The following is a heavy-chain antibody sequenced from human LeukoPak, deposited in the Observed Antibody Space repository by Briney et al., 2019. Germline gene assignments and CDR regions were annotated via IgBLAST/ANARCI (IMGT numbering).Heavy chain of an antibody. CDR1: GYTVTGYH. J-gene: IGHJ4*02. D-gene: IGHD3-10*01. Sequence: ASVKVSCKASGYTVTGYHMHWVRQAPGQGLEWMGWINPNSGGTNYAQKFQGRVTMTRDTSINTAYMELSRLRADDTAVYYCAGDMVRGVILRRVLEYWGQGTLVTVSS. V-gene: IGHV1-2*02. CDR3: AGDMVRGVILRRVLEY. CDR2: INPNSGGT.